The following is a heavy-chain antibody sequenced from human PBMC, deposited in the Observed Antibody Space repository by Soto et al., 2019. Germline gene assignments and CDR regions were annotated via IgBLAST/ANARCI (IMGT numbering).Heavy chain of an antibody. D-gene: IGHD3-16*01. CDR2: MKPITGKT. Sequence: GASVKVSCKTSGYTFTSYDINWVRQAAGQGLEWMGWMKPITGKTGYAPKFQGRVTMARNTSISTAYMELTSLTSDDTAVYFCVIEFRLVAAAGGISYTYYYMDVWGKGTTVTVSS. CDR1: GYTFTSYD. J-gene: IGHJ6*03. CDR3: VIEFRLVAAAGGISYTYYYMDV. V-gene: IGHV1-8*01.